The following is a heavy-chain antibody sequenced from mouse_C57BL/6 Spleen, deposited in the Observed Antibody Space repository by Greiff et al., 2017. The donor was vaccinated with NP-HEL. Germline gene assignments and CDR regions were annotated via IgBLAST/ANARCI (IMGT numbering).Heavy chain of an antibody. D-gene: IGHD1-1*01. Sequence: QVQLQQPGAELVMPGASVKLSCKASGYTFTSYWMHWVKQRPGQGLEWIGEIDPSDSYTNYNQKFKDKSTLTVDKSSSTAYMQLSSLTSEDSAVYYCARRDGSSFVYFDYWGQGTTLTVSS. J-gene: IGHJ2*01. CDR1: GYTFTSYW. V-gene: IGHV1-69*01. CDR2: IDPSDSYT. CDR3: ARRDGSSFVYFDY.